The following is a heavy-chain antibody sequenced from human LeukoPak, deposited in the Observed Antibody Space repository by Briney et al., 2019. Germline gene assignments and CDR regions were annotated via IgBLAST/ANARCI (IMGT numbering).Heavy chain of an antibody. CDR3: ARHPRLYSSSWEYYYYYGMDV. D-gene: IGHD6-13*01. CDR2: IDPSDSYT. J-gene: IGHJ6*04. Sequence: GESLKISCKGSGYSFASYWISWVRQMPGKGLEWMGRIDPSDSYTNYSPSFQGHVSISADKSISTAYLQWSSPKASDTAMYYRARHPRLYSSSWEYYYYYGMDVWGKGTTVTVSS. V-gene: IGHV5-10-1*01. CDR1: GYSFASYW.